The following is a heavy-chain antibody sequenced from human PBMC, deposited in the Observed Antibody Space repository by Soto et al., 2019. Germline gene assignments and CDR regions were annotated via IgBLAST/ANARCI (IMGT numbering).Heavy chain of an antibody. CDR2: ISSSGSTI. D-gene: IGHD1-26*01. V-gene: IGHV3-48*03. Sequence: GGSLRLSCAASGFTFSSYEMNWVRQAPGKGLEWVSYISSSGSTIYYADSVKGRFTISRDNAKNSLYLQMNSLRAEDTAVYYCARVNSGSYRPGTFDYWGQGTLVTVSS. CDR1: GFTFSSYE. J-gene: IGHJ4*02. CDR3: ARVNSGSYRPGTFDY.